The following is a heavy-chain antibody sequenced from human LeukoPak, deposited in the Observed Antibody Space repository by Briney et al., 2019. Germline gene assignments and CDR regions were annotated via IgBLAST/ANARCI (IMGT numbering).Heavy chain of an antibody. Sequence: PSETLSLTCAVYGGSFSGYYWSWIRQPPGRGLEWIGEINHSGSTNYNPSLKSRVTISVDTSKNQFSLELSSVTAADTAVYYCARGRYYYGSGSYSPYFDYWGQGTLVTVSS. CDR3: ARGRYYYGSGSYSPYFDY. CDR2: INHSGST. D-gene: IGHD3-10*01. CDR1: GGSFSGYY. J-gene: IGHJ4*02. V-gene: IGHV4-34*01.